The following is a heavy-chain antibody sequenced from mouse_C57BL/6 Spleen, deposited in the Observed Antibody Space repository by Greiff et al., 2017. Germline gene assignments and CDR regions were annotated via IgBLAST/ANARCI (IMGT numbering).Heavy chain of an antibody. Sequence: QVQLKESGPGLVQPSQSLSITCTVSGFSLTSYGVHWVRQSPGKGLEWLGVIWSGGSTDYNAAFISRLSISKDNSKSQVFFKMNSLQADDTAIYYCARNEGYGNSFYAMDYWGQGTSVTVSS. CDR3: ARNEGYGNSFYAMDY. V-gene: IGHV2-2*01. J-gene: IGHJ4*01. CDR1: GFSLTSYG. CDR2: IWSGGST. D-gene: IGHD2-10*02.